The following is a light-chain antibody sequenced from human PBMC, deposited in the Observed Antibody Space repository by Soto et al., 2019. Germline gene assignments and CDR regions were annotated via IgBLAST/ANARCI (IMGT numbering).Light chain of an antibody. CDR1: QNVNRNY. CDR3: QQYGASPLIT. V-gene: IGKV3-20*01. CDR2: AAS. Sequence: ELVLTQSPGTLSLSPGATATLSCRASQNVNRNYLAWYQHRPGQAPRLLIYAASSRATGIPDRFSGSGSGTDFTLTINRLEPEDHAVYYCQQYGASPLITFGQGTRLEI. J-gene: IGKJ5*01.